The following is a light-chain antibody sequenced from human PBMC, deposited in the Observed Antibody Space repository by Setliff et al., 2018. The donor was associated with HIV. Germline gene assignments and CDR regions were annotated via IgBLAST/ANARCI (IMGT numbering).Light chain of an antibody. CDR3: AAWDDSLNGLYV. V-gene: IGLV1-44*01. J-gene: IGLJ1*01. CDR1: SSNIGSNT. CDR2: RNN. Sequence: VLTQPPSASGTPGQRVTISCSGSSSNIGSNTVNWYQQLPGTAPKLLIYRNNQRPSGVPDRFSGSKSGTSASLAIRGLQSEDEADYYCAAWDDSLNGLYVFGTGTKVTVL.